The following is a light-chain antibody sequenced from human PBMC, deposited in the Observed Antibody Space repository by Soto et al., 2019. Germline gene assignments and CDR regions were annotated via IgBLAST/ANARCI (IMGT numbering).Light chain of an antibody. CDR3: QQSNSYSWT. CDR1: QSISSW. J-gene: IGKJ1*01. Sequence: DIQMTQSPSTLSASVGDRVTITCRASQSISSWLAWYQQKPGKAPKLLIYKASTLETGVPSRFSGSGSGTEFTLTITSLQPEDFATYYCQQSNSYSWTFGQGTKVEIK. CDR2: KAS. V-gene: IGKV1-5*03.